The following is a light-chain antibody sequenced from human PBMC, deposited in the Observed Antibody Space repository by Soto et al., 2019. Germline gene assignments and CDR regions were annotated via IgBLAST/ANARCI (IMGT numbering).Light chain of an antibody. CDR3: QLYYNRPRT. CDR1: QSVSSSY. V-gene: IGKV3-20*01. CDR2: GAS. Sequence: LTQSRCTLSLSRGERATRSYRASQSVSSSYLAWYQQKPGQAPRLLIYGASSRATGIPDRFSGSGSGTEFTLTISSLQSEDLAVYYCQLYYNRPRTFAQGTKLDIK. J-gene: IGKJ1*01.